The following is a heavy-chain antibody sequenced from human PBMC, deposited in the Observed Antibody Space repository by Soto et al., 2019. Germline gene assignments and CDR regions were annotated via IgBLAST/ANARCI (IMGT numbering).Heavy chain of an antibody. J-gene: IGHJ6*02. CDR1: GGTFSSYA. V-gene: IGHV1-69*13. CDR3: ARHDCISTSCYYYYYYSMDV. Sequence: SVKVSCKTSGGTFSSYAISWVRQAPGQGLERMGGIIPIFDTANYAQKFQGRDTITADESTSTAYMELSSLRSEDTAVYYCARHDCISTSCYYYYYYSMDVWGQGTTVTVSS. CDR2: IIPIFDTA. D-gene: IGHD2-2*01.